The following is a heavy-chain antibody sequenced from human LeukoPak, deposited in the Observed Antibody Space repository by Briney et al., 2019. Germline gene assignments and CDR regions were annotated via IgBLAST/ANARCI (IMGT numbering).Heavy chain of an antibody. CDR2: INPSGGST. CDR3: ARAVGANYYDSSGYFDC. V-gene: IGHV1-46*01. CDR1: GYTFASYY. D-gene: IGHD3-22*01. Sequence: GASVKVPCKASGYTFASYYMHWVRQAPGQGLEWMGIINPSGGSTSYAQKFQGRVTMTRDASTSTVYMELSSLRSEDTAVYYCARAVGANYYDSSGYFDCWGQGTLVTVSS. J-gene: IGHJ4*02.